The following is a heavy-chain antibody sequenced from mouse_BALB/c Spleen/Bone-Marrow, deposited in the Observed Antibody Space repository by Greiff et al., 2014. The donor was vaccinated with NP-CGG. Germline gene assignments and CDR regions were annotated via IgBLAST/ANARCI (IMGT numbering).Heavy chain of an antibody. CDR1: GFTFSSFG. D-gene: IGHD2-4*01. CDR2: ISTGSSTI. CDR3: ARKGAMITHYYATDY. V-gene: IGHV5-17*02. Sequence: EVQLQQSGGGLVQPGGSRKLSCAASGFTFSSFGMHWVRQAPEKGLEWVAYISTGSSTIYYADTVKGRFTISRDNPKNTLFLQMTSLRSEDTAMYYCARKGAMITHYYATDYWGQGTSVTVSS. J-gene: IGHJ4*01.